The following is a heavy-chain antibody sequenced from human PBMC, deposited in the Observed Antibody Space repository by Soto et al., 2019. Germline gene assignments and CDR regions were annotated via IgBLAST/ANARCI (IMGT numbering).Heavy chain of an antibody. CDR2: INPNSGGT. V-gene: IGHV1-2*04. CDR1: GYTFTGYY. J-gene: IGHJ4*02. D-gene: IGHD3-22*01. CDR3: ARAGHYYDSSGLGGYFDY. Sequence: ASVKVSCKASGYTFTGYYMHWVRQAPGQGLEWMGWINPNSGGTNYAQKFQGWVTMTRDTSISTAYMELSRLRSDDTAVYYCARAGHYYDSSGLGGYFDYWGQGTLVTVSS.